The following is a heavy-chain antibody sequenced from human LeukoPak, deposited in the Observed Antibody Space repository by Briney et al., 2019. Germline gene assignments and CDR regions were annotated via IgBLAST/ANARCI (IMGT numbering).Heavy chain of an antibody. J-gene: IGHJ5*02. CDR2: IYYSGST. CDR1: GGSISSSSYY. V-gene: IGHV4-39*01. Sequence: PSETLSLTCTVSGGSISSSSYYWGWIRQPPGKGLEWIGSIYYSGSTYYNPSLKSRVTISVDTSKNQFSLKLRSVTAADTAVYYCAPRRITMVRGVMGFDPWGQGTLVTVSS. D-gene: IGHD3-10*01. CDR3: APRRITMVRGVMGFDP.